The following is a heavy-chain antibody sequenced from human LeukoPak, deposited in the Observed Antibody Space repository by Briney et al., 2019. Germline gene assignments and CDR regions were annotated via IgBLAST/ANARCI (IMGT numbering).Heavy chain of an antibody. V-gene: IGHV1-18*01. CDR1: GYTFTSYG. D-gene: IGHD2-21*02. J-gene: IGHJ4*02. CDR2: ISAYNGNT. CDR3: ARGGLAYCGGDCYRDDY. Sequence: ASVKVSCKASGYTFTSYGISWVRQAPGQAREWMGWISAYNGNTNYAQELQGRVTMTTDTSTSTAYMELRSLRSDDTAVYYCARGGLAYCGGDCYRDDYWGQGTLVTVSS.